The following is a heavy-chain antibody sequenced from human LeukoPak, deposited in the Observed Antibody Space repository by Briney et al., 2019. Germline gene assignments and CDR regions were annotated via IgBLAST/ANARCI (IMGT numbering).Heavy chain of an antibody. CDR2: ISGSGGST. CDR3: AKASPLLLWFGNYYFDY. V-gene: IGHV3-23*01. J-gene: IGHJ4*02. Sequence: GGSLRLSCAASGFTFSSYAMSWVRQAPGKGLEWVSAISGSGGSTYYADSVKGRFTISGDNSKNTLYLQMNSLRAEDTAVYYCAKASPLLLWFGNYYFDYWGQGTLVTVSS. D-gene: IGHD3-10*01. CDR1: GFTFSSYA.